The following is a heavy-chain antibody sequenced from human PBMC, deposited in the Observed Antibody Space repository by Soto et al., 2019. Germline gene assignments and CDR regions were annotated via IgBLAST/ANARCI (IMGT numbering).Heavy chain of an antibody. CDR2: ISSSSSYI. J-gene: IGHJ3*02. V-gene: IGHV3-21*01. CDR3: ARDSCSSTSCYVSPAFDI. D-gene: IGHD2-2*01. CDR1: GFTFSNAW. Sequence: GGSLRLSCAASGFTFSNAWMSWVRQAPGKGLEWVSSISSSSSYIYYADSVKGRFTISRDNAKNSLYLQMNSLRAEDTAVYYCARDSCSSTSCYVSPAFDIWGQGTMVTVSS.